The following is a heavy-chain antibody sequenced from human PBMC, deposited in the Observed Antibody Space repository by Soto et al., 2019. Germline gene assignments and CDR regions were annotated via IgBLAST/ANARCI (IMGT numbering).Heavy chain of an antibody. CDR1: GGTFSGYS. CDR2: VHGDGGYT. CDR3: ARGHYGPDY. V-gene: IGHV3-64*01. D-gene: IGHD4-17*01. Sequence: XXSLRLGCAASGGTFSGYSMHWVRQAPGKGLEYVSGVHGDGGYTYYANSVKGRFSVSRDNSKNTLYLQMGSLTSEDMAIYYCARGHYGPDYWGKGTLVTVSS. J-gene: IGHJ4*02.